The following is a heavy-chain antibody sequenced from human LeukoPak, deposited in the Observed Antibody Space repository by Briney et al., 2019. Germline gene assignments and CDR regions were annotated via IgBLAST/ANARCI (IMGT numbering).Heavy chain of an antibody. Sequence: SQTLSLTCTVSGGSISSGSYYWSWIRQPAGKGLEWIWRIYTSGSTNYNPSLKSRVTISVDTSKNQFSLKLSSVTAADTAVYYCATSSYDSSGYYYLKTNAFDIWGQGTMVTVSS. D-gene: IGHD3-22*01. V-gene: IGHV4-61*02. J-gene: IGHJ3*02. CDR1: GGSISSGSYY. CDR2: IYTSGST. CDR3: ATSSYDSSGYYYLKTNAFDI.